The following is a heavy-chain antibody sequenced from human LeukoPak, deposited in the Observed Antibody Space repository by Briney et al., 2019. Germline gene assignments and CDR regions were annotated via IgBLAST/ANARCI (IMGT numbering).Heavy chain of an antibody. D-gene: IGHD3-3*01. CDR1: GYTFTSYY. V-gene: IGHV1-46*01. J-gene: IGHJ4*02. Sequence: ASVTVSCKASGYTFTSYYMHWVRQAPGQGLEWMGIINPSGGSTSYAQKFQGRVTMTRDTSTSTVYMELSSLRSEGTAVYYCARVPDTYYDFWSGYFREPEYYFDYWGQGTLVTVSS. CDR2: INPSGGST. CDR3: ARVPDTYYDFWSGYFREPEYYFDY.